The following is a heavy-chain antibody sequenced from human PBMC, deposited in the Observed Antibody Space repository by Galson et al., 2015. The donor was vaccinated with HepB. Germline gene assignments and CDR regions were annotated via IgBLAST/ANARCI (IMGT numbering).Heavy chain of an antibody. J-gene: IGHJ6*03. CDR1: GGTFSSYA. D-gene: IGHD3-16*01. V-gene: IGHV1-69*13. Sequence: SVKVSCKASGGTFSSYAISWVRQAPGQGLEWMGGIIPIFGTANYAQKFQGRVTITADESTSTAYMELSSLRSEDTAVYYCARSVENPGGDYYYYYYMDVWGKGTTVTVSS. CDR3: ARSVENPGGDYYYYYYMDV. CDR2: IIPIFGTA.